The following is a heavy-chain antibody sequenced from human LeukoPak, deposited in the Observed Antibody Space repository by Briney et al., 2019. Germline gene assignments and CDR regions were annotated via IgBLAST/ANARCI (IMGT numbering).Heavy chain of an antibody. V-gene: IGHV1-69*13. D-gene: IGHD4-17*01. CDR3: ARSEADYGAFDI. CDR2: IIPIFGTA. CDR1: GGTFSSYA. J-gene: IGHJ3*02. Sequence: SVKVSCKASGGTFSSYAISWVRQAPGQGLEWMGGIIPIFGTANYAQKFQGRVTITADESTSTAYMELSSLRSEDTAVYYRARSEADYGAFDIWGQGTMVTVSS.